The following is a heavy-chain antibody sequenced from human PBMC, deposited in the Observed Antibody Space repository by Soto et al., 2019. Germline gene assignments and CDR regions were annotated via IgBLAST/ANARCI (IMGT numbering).Heavy chain of an antibody. CDR3: ARVIRGWATHPLYYFDY. D-gene: IGHD3-10*01. CDR2: INPNSGGT. CDR1: GCTFTGYY. J-gene: IGHJ4*02. Sequence: EASVKVSCKASGCTFTGYYMHWVRQAPGQGLEWMGWINPNSGGTNYAQKFQGRVTMTRDTSISTAYMELSRLRSDDTAVYYCARVIRGWATHPLYYFDYWGQGTLVTVSS. V-gene: IGHV1-2*02.